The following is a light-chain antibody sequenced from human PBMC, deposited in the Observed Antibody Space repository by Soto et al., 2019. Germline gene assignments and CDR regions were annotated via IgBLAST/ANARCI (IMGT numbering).Light chain of an antibody. J-gene: IGKJ3*01. V-gene: IGKV3-11*01. CDR3: QQRSSWPPDIT. Sequence: EIVLTQSPATLSLSPGERATLSCRASQSVSRYLAWCQQKPGQAPRLLIYDASSRATGVPGRFSGTGSGTDFTLTISALEPEDFAVYYCQQRSSWPPDITFGPGTRVDV. CDR1: QSVSRY. CDR2: DAS.